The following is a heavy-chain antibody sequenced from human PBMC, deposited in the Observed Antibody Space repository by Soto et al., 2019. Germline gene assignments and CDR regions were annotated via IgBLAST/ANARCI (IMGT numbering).Heavy chain of an antibody. Sequence: QVQLQQWGAGLLKPSETLSLTCAVYGGSFSGYYWSWIRQHPGKGLEWIGEINHSGSNNYNPSLRNRLTTSVHKAKNQFSSKQTTVTGADTAVYYCARVVSVRAGVAHYYYYAMDVRGQGTTVTVSS. CDR3: ARVVSVRAGVAHYYYYAMDV. J-gene: IGHJ6*02. CDR1: GGSFSGYY. D-gene: IGHD3-3*01. CDR2: INHSGSN. V-gene: IGHV4-34*01.